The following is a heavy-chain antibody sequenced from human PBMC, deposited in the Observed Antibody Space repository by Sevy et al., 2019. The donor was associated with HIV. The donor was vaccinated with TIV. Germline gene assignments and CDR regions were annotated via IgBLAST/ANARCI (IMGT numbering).Heavy chain of an antibody. CDR1: GYTFTDYG. D-gene: IGHD1-26*01. J-gene: IGHJ4*02. V-gene: IGHV1-18*01. CDR2: INPSDGNR. CDR3: ARDVTGNYYVDY. Sequence: ASVKVSCKTSGYTFTDYGIGWVRQAPGQGLEWVSWINPSDGNRNYAQRLQGRVTMTTDTSTSTAYMELWSLRLDDTAIYYCARDVTGNYYVDYWGQGTLVTVSS.